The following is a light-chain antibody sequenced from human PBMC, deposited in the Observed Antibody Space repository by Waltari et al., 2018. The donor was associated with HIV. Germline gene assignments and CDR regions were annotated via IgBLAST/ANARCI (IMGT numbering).Light chain of an antibody. Sequence: EIVLTQSPGTLSLSHGDRATLSCRASQSVSSSYLAWYQQKSGQAPRLLIYGASSRATGIPDRFSGSGSGTEFTLTIARLEPEDFAVYYCQQSETFGQGTRVEIK. CDR1: QSVSSSY. V-gene: IGKV3-20*01. CDR3: QQSET. J-gene: IGKJ1*01. CDR2: GAS.